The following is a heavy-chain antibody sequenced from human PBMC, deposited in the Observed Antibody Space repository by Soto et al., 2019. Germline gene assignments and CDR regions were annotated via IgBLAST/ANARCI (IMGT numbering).Heavy chain of an antibody. CDR3: ARADNYVAPAPPDV. V-gene: IGHV1-18*01. CDR2: ISPYSGNT. Sequence: QVQLVQSGDEVRKPGSSVKVSCKASGYIFVNYGIAWVRQAPGQGLEWMGWISPYSGNTHYASKVQGRLTMTTDTXXSTAYVELRCLTAGDTAVYYCARADNYVAPAPPDVWSQGATVGVSS. D-gene: IGHD3-16*01. J-gene: IGHJ6*02. CDR1: GYIFVNYG.